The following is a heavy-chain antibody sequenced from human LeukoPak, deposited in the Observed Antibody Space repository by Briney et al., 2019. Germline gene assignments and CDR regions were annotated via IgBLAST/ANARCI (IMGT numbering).Heavy chain of an antibody. J-gene: IGHJ4*02. D-gene: IGHD3-22*01. V-gene: IGHV4-59*08. CDR1: GGSISSYY. CDR2: VDYSGST. CDR3: ARWYDSSGYYLFDY. Sequence: SETLSLTCTVSGGSISSYYWTWIRQPPGKGLEWIGNVDYSGSTNYNPSLKSRVTISIDTSKTHFSLNLTSVTAADTAVYYCARWYDSSGYYLFDYWGQGTLVSVSS.